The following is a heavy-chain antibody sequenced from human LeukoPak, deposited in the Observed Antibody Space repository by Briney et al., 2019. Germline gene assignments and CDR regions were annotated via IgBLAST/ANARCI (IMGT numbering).Heavy chain of an antibody. J-gene: IGHJ6*02. CDR3: ARENSVGMLGNYGIDV. CDR1: GGSISSYY. Sequence: PSETLSLTCTVSGGSISSYYWSWIRQPPGKGLEWIGYIYYSGSTNYNPSLKSRVTISVDTSKNQFSLKLSSVTAADTAVYYCARENSVGMLGNYGIDVWGQGTTVTVSS. CDR2: IYYSGST. D-gene: IGHD2-8*01. V-gene: IGHV4-59*01.